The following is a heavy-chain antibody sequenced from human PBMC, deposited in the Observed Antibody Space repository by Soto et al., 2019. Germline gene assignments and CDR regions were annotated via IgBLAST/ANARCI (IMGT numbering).Heavy chain of an antibody. V-gene: IGHV3-21*01. J-gene: IGHJ3*02. D-gene: IGHD2-2*01. CDR3: ARVGGGYQLLHAFDI. CDR1: GFTFSTYW. Sequence: GGSLRLSCAASGFTFSTYWMSWVRQSPGKGLEWVSSISSSSSYIYYADSVKGRFTISRDNAKNSLYLQMNSLRAEDTAVYYCARVGGGYQLLHAFDIWGQGTMVTVSS. CDR2: ISSSSSYI.